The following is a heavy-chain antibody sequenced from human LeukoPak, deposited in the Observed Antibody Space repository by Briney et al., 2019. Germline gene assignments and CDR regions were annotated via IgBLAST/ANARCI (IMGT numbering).Heavy chain of an antibody. D-gene: IGHD3-22*01. Sequence: GGSLRLSCAASRFTLNTYAMSWVRQAPGKGLEWVSAISGSGGTTSYADSVKGRFTISRDNAKNSLYLQMNSLRAEDTAVYYCGRKSSGYYYDYWGQGTLVTVSS. J-gene: IGHJ4*02. V-gene: IGHV3-23*01. CDR2: ISGSGGTT. CDR3: GRKSSGYYYDY. CDR1: RFTLNTYA.